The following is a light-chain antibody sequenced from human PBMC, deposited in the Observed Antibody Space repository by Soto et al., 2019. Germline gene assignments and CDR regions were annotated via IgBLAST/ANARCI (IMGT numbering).Light chain of an antibody. Sequence: EVVMTQSLAILSVSPGERATLSCRASQSVSDNLAWYQQKAGQAPRLLIYGASTRATGIPARFSGSGSGTDFTLTISSLQSEDFAVYYCQQSNNWPYTFGQGTKPDIK. J-gene: IGKJ2*01. V-gene: IGKV3-15*01. CDR2: GAS. CDR3: QQSNNWPYT. CDR1: QSVSDN.